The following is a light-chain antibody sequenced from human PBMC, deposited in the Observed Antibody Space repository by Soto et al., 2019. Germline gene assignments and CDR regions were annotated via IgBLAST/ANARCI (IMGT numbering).Light chain of an antibody. CDR1: QSISNY. V-gene: IGKV1-39*01. Sequence: DIQMTQSPSSLSASVGDRVTITCRASQSISNYLNWYQQKPRKAPKLLIYDASSLQSGVPSRFSGSGSGTDFTLTISSLQPEDFATYSCQQSYTTLFTFGPGTNVDIK. CDR2: DAS. J-gene: IGKJ3*01. CDR3: QQSYTTLFT.